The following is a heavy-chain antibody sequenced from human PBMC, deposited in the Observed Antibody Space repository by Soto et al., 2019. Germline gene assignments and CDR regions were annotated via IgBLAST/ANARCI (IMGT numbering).Heavy chain of an antibody. V-gene: IGHV3-73*01. D-gene: IGHD6-19*01. Sequence: GGSLRLSCAASGFTFSGSAMHWVRQASGKGLEWVGRIRSKANSYATAYAASVKDRFTISRDDSKNTAYLQMNSLKTEDTAVYYCTRRIAVAGTAFDIWGQGTMVTVSS. CDR1: GFTFSGSA. J-gene: IGHJ3*02. CDR3: TRRIAVAGTAFDI. CDR2: IRSKANSYAT.